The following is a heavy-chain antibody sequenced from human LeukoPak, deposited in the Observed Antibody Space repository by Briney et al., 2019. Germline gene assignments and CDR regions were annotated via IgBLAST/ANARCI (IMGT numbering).Heavy chain of an antibody. J-gene: IGHJ5*02. CDR3: VRLEDTAMRLDP. CDR1: GGSISGYY. D-gene: IGHD5-18*01. Sequence: SETLSLTCTVSGGSISGYYWSWIRQPPGKGLEWIGYMHSSGRTNYNPSLKSRVTISVDSSKNQFSLKLTSVTAADTAVYYCVRLEDTAMRLDPWGQGTLVTVSS. V-gene: IGHV4-59*08. CDR2: MHSSGRT.